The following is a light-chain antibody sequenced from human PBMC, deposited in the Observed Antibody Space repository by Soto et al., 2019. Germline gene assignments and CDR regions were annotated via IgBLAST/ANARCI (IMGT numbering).Light chain of an antibody. CDR2: VAS. V-gene: IGKV3-20*01. CDR1: QSVSGSY. J-gene: IGKJ2*01. Sequence: NVLTQSPGTLSLSPGERATLSCRASQSVSGSYLAWYQQKPGQAPRLLIYVASTRATGIPDRFSGRGSGTDFTLTISRLELEDFAVYYCHQYGNAPHTFGQGTKLEIK. CDR3: HQYGNAPHT.